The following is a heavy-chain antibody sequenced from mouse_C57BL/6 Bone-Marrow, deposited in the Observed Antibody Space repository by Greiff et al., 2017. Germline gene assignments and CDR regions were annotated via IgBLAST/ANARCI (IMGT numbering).Heavy chain of an antibody. CDR2: IWSGGST. Sequence: QVQLKESGPGLVQPSQSLSITCTVSGFSLTSYGVHWVRQSPGKGLAWLGAIWSGGSTDYNAAFISRLGISKDNSKSQVFFKMNSLQADDTAIYYCAKSDGYLFADWGQGAVVTVSA. CDR3: AKSDGYLFAD. V-gene: IGHV2-2*01. J-gene: IGHJ3*01. D-gene: IGHD2-3*01. CDR1: GFSLTSYG.